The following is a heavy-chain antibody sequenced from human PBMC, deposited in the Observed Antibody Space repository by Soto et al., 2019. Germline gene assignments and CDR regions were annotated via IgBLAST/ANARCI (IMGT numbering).Heavy chain of an antibody. Sequence: ASVKVSCKPSGYTFTSYAMHWVRQAPGQRLEWMGWINPNNGDTNYSQKFQGWVTMTRDTSISTAYMELSRLRSDDTAVYYCARDSVLWFGELPQSSYGMDVWGQGTTVTVSS. CDR1: GYTFTSYA. CDR3: ARDSVLWFGELPQSSYGMDV. J-gene: IGHJ6*02. V-gene: IGHV1-2*04. CDR2: INPNNGDT. D-gene: IGHD3-10*01.